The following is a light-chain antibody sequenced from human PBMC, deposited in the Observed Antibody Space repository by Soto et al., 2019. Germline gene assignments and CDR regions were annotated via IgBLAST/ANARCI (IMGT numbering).Light chain of an antibody. CDR3: QQHETLIT. J-gene: IGKJ5*01. V-gene: IGKV3-15*01. Sequence: ETMMTHSPDTLSVSIGERATLSCRASQSLRSSLAWYQQKPGQAPRLLIYDASTRATGIPARFSGSGSGTDFTLTISRLEPEDFAVYYCQQHETLITFGQGTRLEIK. CDR2: DAS. CDR1: QSLRSS.